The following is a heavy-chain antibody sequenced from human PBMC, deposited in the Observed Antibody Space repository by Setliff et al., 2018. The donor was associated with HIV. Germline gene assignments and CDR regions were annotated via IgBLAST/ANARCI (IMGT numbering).Heavy chain of an antibody. CDR2: IYPGGVRR. D-gene: IGHD5-12*01. Sequence: GASVKVSCKASGYTFTNFYMHWVRQAPGQGLEWMGIIYPGGVRRSYAQKFQGRVTMTWDTSTSTVYMELSSLRSEDTAFYYCARSAHDSETGYWGQGTLVTVSS. V-gene: IGHV1-46*01. J-gene: IGHJ4*02. CDR1: GYTFTNFY. CDR3: ARSAHDSETGY.